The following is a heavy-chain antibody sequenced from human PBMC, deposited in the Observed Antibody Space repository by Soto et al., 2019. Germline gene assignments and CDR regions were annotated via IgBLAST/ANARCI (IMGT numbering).Heavy chain of an antibody. CDR2: INPNSGGT. CDR3: ARGYYGSGSYYRYGMDV. V-gene: IGHV1-2*02. Sequence: VASVKVSCKASGCTFTGYYMHWVRQAPGQGLEWMGWINPNSGGTNYAQKFQGRVTMTGDTSISTAYMELSRLRSDDTAVYYCARGYYGSGSYYRYGMDVWGQGTTVTVSS. J-gene: IGHJ6*02. CDR1: GCTFTGYY. D-gene: IGHD3-10*01.